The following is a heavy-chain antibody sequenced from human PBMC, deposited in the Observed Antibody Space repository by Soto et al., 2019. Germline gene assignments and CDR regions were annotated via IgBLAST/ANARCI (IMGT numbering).Heavy chain of an antibody. Sequence: SETLSLTCTVSGGSITSSSYYWGWIRQPPGKGLEWIGSTYYSGSTYYNPSLKSRVTISVDTSKNQFSLKLSSVTAADTALYYCARPTRQWLGLRYYYGMDVWGQGTTVTVSS. CDR2: TYYSGST. D-gene: IGHD6-19*01. J-gene: IGHJ6*02. V-gene: IGHV4-39*01. CDR3: ARPTRQWLGLRYYYGMDV. CDR1: GGSITSSSYY.